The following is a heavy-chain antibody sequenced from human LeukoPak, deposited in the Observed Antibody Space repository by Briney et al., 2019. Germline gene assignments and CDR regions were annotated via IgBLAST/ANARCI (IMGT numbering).Heavy chain of an antibody. Sequence: PSETLSLTCTVSGGSISSYYGSWLRQPAGKGLEWIGRIYTSGSTNYNPSLKSRVTMSVDTSKNQFSLKLSSVTAADTAVYSCARAGPTRGYRKHNWFDPWGQGTLVTVSS. V-gene: IGHV4-4*07. CDR1: GGSISSYY. J-gene: IGHJ5*02. D-gene: IGHD6-13*01. CDR3: ARAGPTRGYRKHNWFDP. CDR2: IYTSGST.